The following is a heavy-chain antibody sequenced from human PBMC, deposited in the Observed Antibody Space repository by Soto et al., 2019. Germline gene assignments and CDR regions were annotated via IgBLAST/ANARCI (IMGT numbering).Heavy chain of an antibody. V-gene: IGHV3-23*01. D-gene: IGHD6-19*01. CDR1: GFTFSSYA. Sequence: GESLKISCAASGFTFSSYAMSWVRQAPGKGLEWVSAISGSGGSTYYADSVKGRFTISRDTSKNTLYLQMNSLRAGDTAVYYCAKSPEGGSGWYYFDYWGQGTLVTVSS. CDR3: AKSPEGGSGWYYFDY. J-gene: IGHJ4*02. CDR2: ISGSGGST.